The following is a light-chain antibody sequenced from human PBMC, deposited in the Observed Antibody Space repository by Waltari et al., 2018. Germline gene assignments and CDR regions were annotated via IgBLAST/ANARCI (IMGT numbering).Light chain of an antibody. CDR2: GNT. V-gene: IGLV1-40*01. J-gene: IGLJ2*01. CDR1: SSNIGAGYD. CDR3: QSYDSSLSGSL. Sequence: QSVLTQPPSVSGAPGQRVTISCTGSSSNIGAGYDVHWYQQLPGTAPKLLIYGNTNRPSGVPDRFSGSKSVTSASLAITWLHAEDEADYYCQSYDSSLSGSLFCGGTKLTVL.